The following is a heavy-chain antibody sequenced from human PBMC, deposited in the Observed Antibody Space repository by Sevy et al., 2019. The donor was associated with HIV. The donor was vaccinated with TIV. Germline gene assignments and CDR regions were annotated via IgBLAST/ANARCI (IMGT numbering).Heavy chain of an antibody. CDR2: IYYSGST. CDR1: GGSISSYY. V-gene: IGHV4-59*08. J-gene: IGHJ6*03. Sequence: SETLSLTCTVSGGSISSYYWSWIRQPPGKGLEWIGYIYYSGSTNYNPSLKSRVTISLDTSKNQFSLKLSSVTAADTAVYYCASSITMVRGVTYYYYMDVWGKGTTVTVSS. D-gene: IGHD3-10*01. CDR3: ASSITMVRGVTYYYYMDV.